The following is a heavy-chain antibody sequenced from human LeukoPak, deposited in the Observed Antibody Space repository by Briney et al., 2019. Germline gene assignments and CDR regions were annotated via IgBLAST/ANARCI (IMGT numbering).Heavy chain of an antibody. CDR3: ARVQYQLLFEGNWFDP. CDR1: GYTFSGYY. V-gene: IGHV1-2*02. D-gene: IGHD2-2*01. CDR2: ISPNSGDT. Sequence: ASVKVSCKASGYTFSGYYIHWVRQAPGQGLEWMGWISPNSGDTHYAQKFQGRVTMTRDTSSSTAYMDLNSLISDDTAVYYCARVQYQLLFEGNWFDPWAREPWSPSPQ. J-gene: IGHJ5*02.